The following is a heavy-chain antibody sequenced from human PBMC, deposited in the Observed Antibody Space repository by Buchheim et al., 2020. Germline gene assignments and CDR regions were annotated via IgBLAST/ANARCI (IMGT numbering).Heavy chain of an antibody. J-gene: IGHJ4*02. CDR3: ARHYDILTGYYSPIDY. D-gene: IGHD3-9*01. CDR2: ISGVGAST. Sequence: EVQLLESGGGLVQPGGSLRLSCAVAGFTFSRYAMSWVRQAPGKGLEWVSGISGVGASTYYADSVKGRFTISRDTSKNTLYLQMHSLRAEDTAFFYCARHYDILTGYYSPIDYWGQGTL. CDR1: GFTFSRYA. V-gene: IGHV3-23*01.